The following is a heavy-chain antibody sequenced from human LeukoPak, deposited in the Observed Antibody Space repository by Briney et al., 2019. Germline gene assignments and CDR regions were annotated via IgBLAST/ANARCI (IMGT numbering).Heavy chain of an antibody. CDR3: ATLDRVRSITMIVGGFDY. V-gene: IGHV1-24*01. Sequence: ASVTVSCKVSGYTLTELSMHWVRQAPGKGLEWMGGFDPEDGETIYAQKFQGRVTMTEDTSTDTAYMELSSLRSEDTAVYYCATLDRVRSITMIVGGFDYWGQGTLVTVSS. CDR1: GYTLTELS. CDR2: FDPEDGET. J-gene: IGHJ4*02. D-gene: IGHD3-22*01.